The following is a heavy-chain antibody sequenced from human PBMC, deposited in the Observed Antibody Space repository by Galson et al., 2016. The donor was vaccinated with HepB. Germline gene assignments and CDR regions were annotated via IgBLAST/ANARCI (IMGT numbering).Heavy chain of an antibody. D-gene: IGHD2-15*01. CDR1: GFSFSTYW. V-gene: IGHV3-33*08. CDR2: IWYDGSNK. CDR3: ARSLLSGYYGMDV. Sequence: SLRLSCAASGFSFSTYWVAWVRQAPGKGLEWVAVIWYDGSNKYYGDSVKGRFTISRDNSKNTLYLQMNSLRAEDTAVYYCARSLLSGYYGMDVWGQGTTVTVSS. J-gene: IGHJ6*02.